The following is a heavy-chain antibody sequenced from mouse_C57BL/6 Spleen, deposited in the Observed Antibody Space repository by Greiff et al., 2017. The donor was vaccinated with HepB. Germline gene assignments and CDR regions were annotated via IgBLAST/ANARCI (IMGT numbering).Heavy chain of an antibody. D-gene: IGHD1-1*01. J-gene: IGHJ2*01. V-gene: IGHV5-17*01. Sequence: DVMLVESGGGLVKPGGSLKLSCAASGFTFSDYGMHWVRQAPEKGLEWVAYISSGSSTIYYADTVKGRFTISRDNAKNTLFLQMTSLRSEDTAMYYWARPLITPVVAPFDYWGQGTTLTVSS. CDR1: GFTFSDYG. CDR3: ARPLITPVVAPFDY. CDR2: ISSGSSTI.